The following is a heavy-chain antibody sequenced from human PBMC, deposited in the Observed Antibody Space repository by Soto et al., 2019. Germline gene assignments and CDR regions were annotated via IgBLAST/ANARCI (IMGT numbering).Heavy chain of an antibody. CDR2: ISGSGGST. J-gene: IGHJ6*02. Sequence: LXLSCAASGFTFSSYAMSWVRQAPGKGLEWVSAISGSGGSTYYADSVKGRFTISRDNSKNTLYLQMNSLRAEDTAVYYCAKALIVATITDYYYYGMDVWGQGTTVTVSS. V-gene: IGHV3-23*01. CDR3: AKALIVATITDYYYYGMDV. D-gene: IGHD5-12*01. CDR1: GFTFSSYA.